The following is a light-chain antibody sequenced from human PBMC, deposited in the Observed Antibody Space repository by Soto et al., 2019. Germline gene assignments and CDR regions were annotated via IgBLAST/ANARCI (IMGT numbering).Light chain of an antibody. V-gene: IGKV3-15*01. CDR3: QQYNNWPYT. CDR1: QSISGTY. Sequence: VLTQSPGTLSLTSGERATLSCRASQSISGTYVAWYQQKPGQAPRLLIYGASTRATGIPARFSGSGSGTEFTLTISSLQSEDFAVYYCQQYNNWPYTFGQGTKLEIK. CDR2: GAS. J-gene: IGKJ2*01.